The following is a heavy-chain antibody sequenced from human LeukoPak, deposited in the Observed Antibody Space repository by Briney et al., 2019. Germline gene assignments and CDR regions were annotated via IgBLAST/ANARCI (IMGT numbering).Heavy chain of an antibody. CDR1: GFTFSSYW. Sequence: PGGSLRLSCAASGFTFSSYWMHWVRQAPGKGLVWVSRINSDGSSTSYADSVKGRFTISRDNAKNTLYLQMNSLRAEDTAVYYCARAYRSPGDFDYWGQGTLVTVSS. V-gene: IGHV3-74*01. CDR2: INSDGSST. J-gene: IGHJ4*02. D-gene: IGHD3-10*01. CDR3: ARAYRSPGDFDY.